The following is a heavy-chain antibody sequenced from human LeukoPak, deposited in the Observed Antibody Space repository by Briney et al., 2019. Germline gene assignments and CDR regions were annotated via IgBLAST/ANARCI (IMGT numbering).Heavy chain of an antibody. D-gene: IGHD5-18*01. Sequence: GGSLRLSCATSGFPFETNAMSWVRQALGKGLEWVATISNTETFYADSVTGRFTISRDNSKNTVNLQMNRLRVEDTAIYYCAKDWIQFNRVFDCFDSWGQGTLVTVSS. CDR2: ISNTET. V-gene: IGHV3-23*01. J-gene: IGHJ4*02. CDR1: GFPFETNA. CDR3: AKDWIQFNRVFDCFDS.